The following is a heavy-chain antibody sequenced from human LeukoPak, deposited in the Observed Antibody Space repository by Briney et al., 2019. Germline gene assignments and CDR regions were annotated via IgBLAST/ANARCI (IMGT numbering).Heavy chain of an antibody. Sequence: ETLSLTCAVYGGSFSGYYWSWIRQPPGKGLEWIGEINHSGSTNYNPSLKSRVTISVDTSKNQFSLKLSSVTAADTAVYYCARIGDSSGYYPFEYWGQGTLVTVSS. J-gene: IGHJ4*02. CDR1: GGSFSGYY. D-gene: IGHD3-22*01. V-gene: IGHV4-34*01. CDR2: INHSGST. CDR3: ARIGDSSGYYPFEY.